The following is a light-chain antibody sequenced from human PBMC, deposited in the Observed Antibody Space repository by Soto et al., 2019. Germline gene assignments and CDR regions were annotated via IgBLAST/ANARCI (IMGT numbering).Light chain of an antibody. CDR1: QSVSNY. V-gene: IGKV3-11*01. Sequence: EIVLTQSPATLSLSPGERATLSCRVSQSVSNYLAWYQQKVGQAPRLLIYDASNRATGIPGRFSGSGSGTDFTLTISSLEPEDFAVYYCQQRRNWPLITFGQGTRLEIK. CDR2: DAS. J-gene: IGKJ5*01. CDR3: QQRRNWPLIT.